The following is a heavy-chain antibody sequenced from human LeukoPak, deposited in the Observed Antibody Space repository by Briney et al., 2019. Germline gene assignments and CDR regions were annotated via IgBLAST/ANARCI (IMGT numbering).Heavy chain of an antibody. CDR2: INPNSGGT. D-gene: IGHD1-26*01. J-gene: IGHJ4*02. Sequence: ASVKVSCKASGYTFTGYYMHWVRQAPGQGLEWMGWINPNSGGTDYAQKFQGRVTMTEDTSTDTAYMELSSLRSEDTAVYYCATAGGYSGFFDYWGQGTLVTVSS. V-gene: IGHV1-2*02. CDR3: ATAGGYSGFFDY. CDR1: GYTFTGYY.